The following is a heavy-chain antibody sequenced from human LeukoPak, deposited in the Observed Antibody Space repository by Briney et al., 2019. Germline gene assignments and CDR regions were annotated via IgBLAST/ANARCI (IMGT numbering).Heavy chain of an antibody. J-gene: IGHJ5*02. CDR1: DGSISSSSYY. D-gene: IGHD1-7*01. Sequence: PSETLSLTCTVSDGSISSSSYYWGWIRQPPGKGLEWIGSIYYSGSTCYSPSLKSRVTLSVDTSKNQFSLKLSSVTAADTAVYYCARRRLGETTTANWFDPWGQGTLVTVSS. CDR2: IYYSGST. CDR3: ARRRLGETTTANWFDP. V-gene: IGHV4-39*01.